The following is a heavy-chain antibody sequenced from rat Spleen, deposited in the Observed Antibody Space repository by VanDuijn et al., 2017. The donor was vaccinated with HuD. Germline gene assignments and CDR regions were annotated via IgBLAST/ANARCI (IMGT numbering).Heavy chain of an antibody. CDR1: GFTFSDYY. J-gene: IGHJ1*01. Sequence: EVQLVESGGGLVQPGRSLKLSCAASGFTFSDYYMAWVRQAPKKGLEWVATISSDGTSTYYRDSVKGRFTISRDDVKNTLYVQMDSLRSEDTATYYCARAGYLRDWYFDFWGPGTMVTVSS. V-gene: IGHV5-7*01. CDR3: ARAGYLRDWYFDF. CDR2: ISSDGTST. D-gene: IGHD2-2*01.